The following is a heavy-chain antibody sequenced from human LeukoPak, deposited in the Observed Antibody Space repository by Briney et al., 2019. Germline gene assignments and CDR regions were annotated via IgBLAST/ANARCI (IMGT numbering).Heavy chain of an antibody. CDR3: ARGRRSGH. J-gene: IGHJ4*02. CDR2: IYYSGST. D-gene: IGHD1-26*01. CDR1: GGSISSSSYY. V-gene: IGHV4-39*07. Sequence: SETLSLTCTVSGGSISSSSYYWGWIRQPPGKGLEWIGSIYYSGSTYYNPSLKSRVTISVDTSKNQFSLRLSSVTAADTAVYYCARGRRSGHWGQGTLVTVSS.